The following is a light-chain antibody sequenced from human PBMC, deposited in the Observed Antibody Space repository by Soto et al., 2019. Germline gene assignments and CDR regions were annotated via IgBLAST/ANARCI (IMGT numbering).Light chain of an antibody. Sequence: EIVLTQSPATLSLSPGERASPSCRDSQSVSTYLAWYQQRPGQAPRLLIYGASTRATGIPARFSGSGSGTEFTLTISSLQSEDFAVYYCQQRSNWPPITFGQGTRLETK. CDR1: QSVSTY. CDR2: GAS. V-gene: IGKV3-11*01. J-gene: IGKJ5*01. CDR3: QQRSNWPPIT.